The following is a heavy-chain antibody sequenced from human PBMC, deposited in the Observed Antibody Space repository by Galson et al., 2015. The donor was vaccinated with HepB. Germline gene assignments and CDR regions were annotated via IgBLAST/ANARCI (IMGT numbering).Heavy chain of an antibody. CDR3: AKGRQWLRPYYFDY. Sequence: SLRLSCAASGFTFSNYAMSWVRQAPGKGLEWVSAISGSGGNTYYADSVKGRFTTSRDNSKNTLYLQMNSLRAEDTAVYYCAKGRQWLRPYYFDYWGQGTLVTVSS. CDR1: GFTFSNYA. D-gene: IGHD6-19*01. CDR2: ISGSGGNT. J-gene: IGHJ4*02. V-gene: IGHV3-23*01.